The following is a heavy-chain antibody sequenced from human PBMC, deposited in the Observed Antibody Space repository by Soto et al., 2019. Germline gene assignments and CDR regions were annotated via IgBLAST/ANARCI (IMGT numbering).Heavy chain of an antibody. CDR2: IYYSGST. J-gene: IGHJ4*02. Sequence: QLQLQESGPGLVKPSETLSLTCTVSGGSISSSSYYWGWIRQPPGKGLEWIGSIYYSGSTYYNPSLKSRVTISVDTSKNQFSLKLSSVTAADTAVYYCARFEDTAMVTPRFDYFDYWGQGTLVTVSS. V-gene: IGHV4-39*01. CDR1: GGSISSSSYY. D-gene: IGHD5-18*01. CDR3: ARFEDTAMVTPRFDYFDY.